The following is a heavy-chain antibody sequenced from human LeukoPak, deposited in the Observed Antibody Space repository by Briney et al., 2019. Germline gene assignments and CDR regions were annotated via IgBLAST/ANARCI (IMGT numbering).Heavy chain of an antibody. CDR3: SRDGGGLNDIHADY. D-gene: IGHD3-9*01. CDR1: GYTFTGYY. Sequence: ASVKVSCKASGYTFTGYYMHWVRQAPGQGLEWMGWINPNSGGTNYAQKFQGRVTMTRDTSISTAYMELSRLRSDDTAVYYGSRDGGGLNDIHADYWGQGTLVTVSS. CDR2: INPNSGGT. J-gene: IGHJ4*02. V-gene: IGHV1-2*02.